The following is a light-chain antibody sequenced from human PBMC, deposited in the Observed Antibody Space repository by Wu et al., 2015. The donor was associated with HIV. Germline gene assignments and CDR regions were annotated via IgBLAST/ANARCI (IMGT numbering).Light chain of an antibody. CDR1: QDISNY. J-gene: IGKJ2*01. CDR2: GAS. V-gene: IGKV1-9*01. CDR3: LQFKIHPRD. Sequence: QLTQSPSSLSASVGDRVTITCRASQDISNYLAWYQQKPGKAPKLLIYGASTSQSGVPSRFSGSGSGTDFTLTINSLQPEDFATYFCLQFKIHPRDFGQGTKLEIK.